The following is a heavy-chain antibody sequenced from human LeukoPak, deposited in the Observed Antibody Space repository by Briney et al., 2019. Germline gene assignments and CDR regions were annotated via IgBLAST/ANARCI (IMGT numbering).Heavy chain of an antibody. CDR1: GGSISSGAYA. V-gene: IGHV4-30-2*01. D-gene: IGHD4-17*01. J-gene: IGHJ4*02. CDR3: ARGSGYGDYYDY. CDR2: IYHSGST. Sequence: PSETLSLTCAVSGGSISSGAYAWSCIRQPPGKGLGRIGNIYHSGSTYYNPSLKSRVTISVGRSKNQFSLKLSSVTAADTAVYYCARGSGYGDYYDYWGQGTLVTVSS.